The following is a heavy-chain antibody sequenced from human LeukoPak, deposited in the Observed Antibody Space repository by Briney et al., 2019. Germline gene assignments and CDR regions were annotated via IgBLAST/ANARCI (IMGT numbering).Heavy chain of an antibody. V-gene: IGHV3-30-3*01. Sequence: PGGSLRPSCAASGFTLSSSAMHWVRQGPGKGLEWVAILSIDGTNTYYTDSVKGRFTIARDNSKNTLFLQMNSLRPEDTAMYYCARDPGGGYFDYWGQGTLVTVSS. CDR1: GFTLSSSA. CDR3: ARDPGGGYFDY. CDR2: LSIDGTNT. D-gene: IGHD2-15*01. J-gene: IGHJ4*02.